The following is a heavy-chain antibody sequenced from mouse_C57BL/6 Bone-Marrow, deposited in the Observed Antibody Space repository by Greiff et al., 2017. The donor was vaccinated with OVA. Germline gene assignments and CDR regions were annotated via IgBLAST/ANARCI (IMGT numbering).Heavy chain of an antibody. V-gene: IGHV5-9-1*02. CDR2: ISSGGDYI. CDR1: GFTFSSYA. J-gene: IGHJ4*01. CDR3: TRLLDAMDY. D-gene: IGHD2-1*01. Sequence: EVHLVESGEGLVKPGGSLKLSCAASGFTFSSYAMSWVRQTPEKRLEWVAYISSGGDYIYYADTVEGRFTISRDNARNTLYLQMSSLKSGDTAMYYCTRLLDAMDYWGLGTSVTNSS.